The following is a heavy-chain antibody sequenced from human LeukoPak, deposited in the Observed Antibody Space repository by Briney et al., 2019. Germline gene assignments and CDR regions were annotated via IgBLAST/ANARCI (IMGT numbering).Heavy chain of an antibody. V-gene: IGHV5-51*01. D-gene: IGHD2-8*01. J-gene: IGHJ4*02. CDR3: ARLQSCTNGVCYPFDY. Sequence: GESLKISCKNSGYSFTTYWIGWVRQMPGKSLEWMGIIYPGDSDTRYSPSFQGQVTISADKSISTAYLQWSSLKASDTAMYYCARLQSCTNGVCYPFDYWGQGTLVTVSS. CDR2: IYPGDSDT. CDR1: GYSFTTYW.